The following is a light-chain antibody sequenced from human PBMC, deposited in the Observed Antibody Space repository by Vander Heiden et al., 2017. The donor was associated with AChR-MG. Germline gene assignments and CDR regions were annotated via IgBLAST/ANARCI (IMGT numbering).Light chain of an antibody. J-gene: IGKJ1*01. Sequence: EIVLTQPPATLSSSPGERAPPSCRASQSGSSNDLAWYQQKPGQAPKLLIYGASSRATGVPDRFSGSGSGTDFTLTISRLEPEDFALYYCLQYGSSPWTFGQGTKVEIK. V-gene: IGKV3-20*01. CDR3: LQYGSSPWT. CDR1: QSGSSND. CDR2: GAS.